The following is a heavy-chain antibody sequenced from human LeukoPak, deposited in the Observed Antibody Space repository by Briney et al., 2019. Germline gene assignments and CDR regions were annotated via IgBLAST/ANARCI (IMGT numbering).Heavy chain of an antibody. J-gene: IGHJ4*02. V-gene: IGHV3-30*02. CDR1: GFTFSRNA. CDR2: IRYDGSNK. Sequence: GGSLRLSCAASGFTFSRNAMSWVRQAPGKGLEWVAFIRYDGSNKYYADSVKGRFTISRDNSKNTLYLQMNSLRAEDTAVYYCAKERDTAMVTIDYWGQGTLVTVSS. D-gene: IGHD5-18*01. CDR3: AKERDTAMVTIDY.